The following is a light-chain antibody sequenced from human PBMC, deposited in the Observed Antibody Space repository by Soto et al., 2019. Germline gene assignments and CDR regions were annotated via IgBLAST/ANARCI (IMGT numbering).Light chain of an antibody. CDR1: SSDVGGYNY. Sequence: VLAQPASVSGSPGQSITISCTGTSSDVGGYNYVSWYQQHPGKAPKLMIYEVSNRPSGVSNRFSGSKSGNTASLTISGLQAEDEADYYCSSYTSSSTEVFGTGTKVTVL. V-gene: IGLV2-14*01. J-gene: IGLJ1*01. CDR2: EVS. CDR3: SSYTSSSTEV.